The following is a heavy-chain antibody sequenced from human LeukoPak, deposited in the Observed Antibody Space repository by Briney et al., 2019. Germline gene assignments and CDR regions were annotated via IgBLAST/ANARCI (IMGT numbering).Heavy chain of an antibody. CDR2: IVVGSGNT. Sequence: SVKVSCKAPGFTFTSSAVQWVRQARGQLLEWIGWIVVGSGNTNYAQKFQERVTITRDMSTSTAYMELSSLRSEDTAVYYCAAGYCSGGNCYPYYYYGMDVWGQGTTVTVSS. D-gene: IGHD2-15*01. V-gene: IGHV1-58*01. CDR3: AAGYCSGGNCYPYYYYGMDV. J-gene: IGHJ6*02. CDR1: GFTFTSSA.